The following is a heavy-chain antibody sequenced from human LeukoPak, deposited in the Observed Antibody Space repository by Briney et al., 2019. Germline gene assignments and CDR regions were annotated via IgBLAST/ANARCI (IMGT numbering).Heavy chain of an antibody. V-gene: IGHV3-23*01. Sequence: GGSLRLSCAASGFTFSTYAMSWVRLAPGKGLEWVSGISGSGGSTYYADSVKGRLTSSRDNSNNTLYVQMNSLRVEDTAVYYCAKSGGLSGSGRLAMDVWGQGTTVTVSS. CDR1: GFTFSTYA. CDR3: AKSGGLSGSGRLAMDV. D-gene: IGHD3-10*01. CDR2: ISGSGGST. J-gene: IGHJ6*02.